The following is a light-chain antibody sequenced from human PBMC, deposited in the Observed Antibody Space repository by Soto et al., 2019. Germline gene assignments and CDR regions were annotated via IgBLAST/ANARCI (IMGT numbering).Light chain of an antibody. CDR3: QQYDRWPVT. Sequence: EVAMTQSPATLSVSPGERVTFSCRASQSVTTNLAWYQHKPGQSPRLLISDASTGASGIPPRFSGSGSGTEFTLTIDRLQSADFAVYYCQQYDRWPVTFGGGTKVDIK. J-gene: IGKJ4*01. V-gene: IGKV3-15*01. CDR2: DAS. CDR1: QSVTTN.